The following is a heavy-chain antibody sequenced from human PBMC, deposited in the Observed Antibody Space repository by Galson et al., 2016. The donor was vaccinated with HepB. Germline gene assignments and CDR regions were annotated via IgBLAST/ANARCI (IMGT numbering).Heavy chain of an antibody. CDR2: ISGSGVTT. V-gene: IGHV3-23*01. Sequence: SLRLSCAASGFTFSRFPMTWVRQAPGKGLEWVSSISGSGVTTWNADSVKGRFTISRDNSKNTLFLQMDRLTAGDTAVYYCAEAVVLVTTHFDSWGQGTLVTVAS. CDR1: GFTFSRFP. J-gene: IGHJ4*02. CDR3: AEAVVLVTTHFDS. D-gene: IGHD2-21*02.